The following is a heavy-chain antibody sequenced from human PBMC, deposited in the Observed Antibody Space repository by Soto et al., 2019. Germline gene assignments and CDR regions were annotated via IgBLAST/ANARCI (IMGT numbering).Heavy chain of an antibody. Sequence: GGSLRLSCAASGFTFSSYWMSWVRQAPGKGLEWVANIKQDGSEKYYVDSVKGRFTISRDNAKNSLYLQMNSLRAEDTAVYYCARDRGGYSSSRPDAFDIWGQGTMVTVSS. J-gene: IGHJ3*02. CDR2: IKQDGSEK. CDR3: ARDRGGYSSSRPDAFDI. CDR1: GFTFSSYW. V-gene: IGHV3-7*03. D-gene: IGHD6-6*01.